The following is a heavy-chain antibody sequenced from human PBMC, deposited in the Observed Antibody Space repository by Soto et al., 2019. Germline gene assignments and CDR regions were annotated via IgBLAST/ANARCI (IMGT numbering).Heavy chain of an antibody. CDR1: GFTFSSYG. D-gene: IGHD1-26*01. Sequence: SLRLSCAASGFTFSSYGMHWVRQAPGKGLEWVAVTWYDGSNKYYADSVKGRFTISRDNSKNTLYLQMNSLRAEDTAVYYCARDLATNYYYYGMDVWGQGTTVTVSS. CDR2: TWYDGSNK. V-gene: IGHV3-33*01. CDR3: ARDLATNYYYYGMDV. J-gene: IGHJ6*02.